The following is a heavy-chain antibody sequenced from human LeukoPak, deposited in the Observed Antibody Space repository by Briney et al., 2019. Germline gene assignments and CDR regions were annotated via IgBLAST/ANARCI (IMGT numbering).Heavy chain of an antibody. Sequence: GGSLRLSCEASGFSFSNYNMDWVRQTPGKGLEWVSSISSSSSYIYYADSVKGRFTISRDNAKNSLYLQMNSLRAEDTAVYYCARDSITMVRGSMDVWGKGTTVTISS. V-gene: IGHV3-21*01. CDR1: GFSFSNYN. CDR2: ISSSSSYI. J-gene: IGHJ6*03. CDR3: ARDSITMVRGSMDV. D-gene: IGHD3-10*01.